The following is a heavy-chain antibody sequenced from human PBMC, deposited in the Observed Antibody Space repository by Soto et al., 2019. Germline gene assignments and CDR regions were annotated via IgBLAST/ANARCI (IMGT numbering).Heavy chain of an antibody. V-gene: IGHV4-30-4*01. D-gene: IGHD6-13*01. Sequence: SETLSLTCTVSGGSISSGDYYWSWIRQPPGKGLEWIGYIYYSGSTYYNPSLKSRVTISVDTSKNQFSLKLSSVTAADTAVYYCARTAVAWRIAAADFSPGNWSDPRGQGTLVTVSS. CDR2: IYYSGST. J-gene: IGHJ5*02. CDR1: GGSISSGDYY. CDR3: ARTAVAWRIAAADFSPGNWSDP.